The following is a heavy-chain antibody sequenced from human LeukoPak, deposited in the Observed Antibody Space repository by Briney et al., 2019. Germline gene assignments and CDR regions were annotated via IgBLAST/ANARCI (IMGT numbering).Heavy chain of an antibody. D-gene: IGHD7-27*01. Sequence: SETLSLTCAVYGGSFSGYYWSWIRQPLGKGLEWIGEINHSGSTNYNPSLKSRVTISVDTSKNQFSLKLSSVTAADTAVYYCATDVWGFSAFDIWGQGTMVTVSS. J-gene: IGHJ3*02. V-gene: IGHV4-34*01. CDR2: INHSGST. CDR3: ATDVWGFSAFDI. CDR1: GGSFSGYY.